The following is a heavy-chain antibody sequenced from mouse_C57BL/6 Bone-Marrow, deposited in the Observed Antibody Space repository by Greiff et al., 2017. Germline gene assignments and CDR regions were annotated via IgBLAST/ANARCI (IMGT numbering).Heavy chain of an antibody. Sequence: VQLQQPGAELVRPGSSVKLSCKASGYTFTSYWMDWVKQRPGQGLEWIGNIYPSDSANNYNQKFKDKAPLTVDKSSITAYMQLSILTSEDSAVYYCARRVYYDYLFAYWGQGTLVTVSA. CDR1: GYTFTSYW. CDR3: ARRVYYDYLFAY. V-gene: IGHV1-61*01. D-gene: IGHD2-4*01. CDR2: IYPSDSAN. J-gene: IGHJ3*01.